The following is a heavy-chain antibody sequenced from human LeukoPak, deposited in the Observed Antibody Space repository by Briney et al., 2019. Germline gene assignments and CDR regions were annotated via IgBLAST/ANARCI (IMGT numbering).Heavy chain of an antibody. J-gene: IGHJ4*02. V-gene: IGHV3-23*01. D-gene: IGHD6-6*01. CDR3: ARDWSWAARPFDY. CDR1: GFTFSSHT. CDR2: ISGSGGTT. Sequence: GGSLRLSCEASGFTFSSHTMTWVRQAPGKGLEWVSGISGSGGTTYYADSVKGRFTVSRDNSKNTLYLQMNCLRADDTAVYYCARDWSWAARPFDYWGQGTLVTVSS.